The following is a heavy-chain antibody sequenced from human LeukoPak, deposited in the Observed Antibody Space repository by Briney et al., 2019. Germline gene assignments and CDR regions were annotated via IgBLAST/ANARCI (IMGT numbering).Heavy chain of an antibody. CDR2: IKEDGSEK. J-gene: IGHJ4*02. D-gene: IGHD4-17*01. CDR3: ARDHDYGDSLFDY. V-gene: IGHV3-7*01. Sequence: PGGSLRLSCVISGFNFSDYWMNWVRQAPGKGLEWVANIKEDGSEKYYVDSVKGRFTISRDNAKNSVYLQMSSLRDEDTAVYYCARDHDYGDSLFDYWGQGTLVTVSS. CDR1: GFNFSDYW.